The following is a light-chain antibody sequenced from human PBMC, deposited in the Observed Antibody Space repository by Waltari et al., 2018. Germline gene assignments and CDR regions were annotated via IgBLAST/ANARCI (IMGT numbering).Light chain of an antibody. CDR3: QQYDNWLGT. J-gene: IGKJ1*01. Sequence: EIVMTQSPATPSVFPGERATHSCRASQSIRSNLAWYQLKPGQAPRLLIYGASTRATGIPARFSGSGSGTEFTLTISSLQSEDFAVYFCQQYDNWLGTFGQGTKVEIK. CDR2: GAS. CDR1: QSIRSN. V-gene: IGKV3-15*01.